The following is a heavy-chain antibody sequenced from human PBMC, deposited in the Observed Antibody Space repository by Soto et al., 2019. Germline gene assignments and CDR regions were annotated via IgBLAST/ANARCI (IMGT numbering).Heavy chain of an antibody. J-gene: IGHJ5*01. CDR3: ARGRYCLTGRCFPNWFDS. CDR2: VYTSGST. Sequence: ASETLSLTCTVSGVSISRHYWSWIRQPPGKGLEWIGYVYTSGSTNYNPSLKSRVTMSVDTSKSQFSLNVTSVTAADTAVYFCARGRYCLTGRCFPNWFDSWGQGALVTVSS. V-gene: IGHV4-4*09. CDR1: GVSISRHY. D-gene: IGHD7-27*01.